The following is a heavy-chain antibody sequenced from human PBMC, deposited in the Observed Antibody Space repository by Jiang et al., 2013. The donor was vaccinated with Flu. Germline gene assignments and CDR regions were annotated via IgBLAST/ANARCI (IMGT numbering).Heavy chain of an antibody. CDR3: ARDRPSNGYSSSWLDY. Sequence: TNYNPSLKSRVTISVDKSKNQFSLKLSSVTAADTAVYYCARDRPSNGYSSSWLDYWGQGTLVTVSS. CDR2: T. J-gene: IGHJ4*02. D-gene: IGHD6-13*01. V-gene: IGHV4-4*02.